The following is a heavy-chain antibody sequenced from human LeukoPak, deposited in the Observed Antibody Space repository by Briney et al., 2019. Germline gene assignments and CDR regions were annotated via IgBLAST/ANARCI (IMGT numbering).Heavy chain of an antibody. CDR2: IYYSGST. Sequence: SETLSLTCAVSGGSISSYYRSWIRQPPGKGLEWIGYIYYSGSTNYNPSLKSRVTISVDTSKNQFSLKLISVTAADTAVYYCATRQNRIDYWGQGTLVTVSS. CDR3: ATRQNRIDY. J-gene: IGHJ4*02. CDR1: GGSISSYY. V-gene: IGHV4-59*01. D-gene: IGHD6-6*01.